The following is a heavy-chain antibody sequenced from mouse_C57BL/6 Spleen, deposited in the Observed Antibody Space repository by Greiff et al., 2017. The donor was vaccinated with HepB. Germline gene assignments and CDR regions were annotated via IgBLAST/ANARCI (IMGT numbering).Heavy chain of an antibody. Sequence: EVQLVESGGGLVKPGGSLKLSCAASGFTFSSYAMSWVRQTPEKRLEWVATISDGGSYTYYPDNVKGRFTISRDNAKNNLYLQLSHLKSEDTAMYYCARNGDGYSAWLAYWGQGTRVTGSA. CDR2: ISDGGSYT. CDR1: GFTFSSYA. CDR3: ARNGDGYSAWLAY. V-gene: IGHV5-4*01. J-gene: IGHJ3*01. D-gene: IGHD2-3*01.